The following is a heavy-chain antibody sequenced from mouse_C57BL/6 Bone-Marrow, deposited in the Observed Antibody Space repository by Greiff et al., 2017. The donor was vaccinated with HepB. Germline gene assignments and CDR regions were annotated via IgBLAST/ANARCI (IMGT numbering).Heavy chain of an antibody. D-gene: IGHD1-1*01. Sequence: VQLQQSGAELVRPGASVKLSCTASGFNIKDDYMHWVKPRPEQGLEWIGWIDPENGDTEYASKFQGKATITADTSSNTAYLQLSSLTSEDTAVYYCTHYYYGDYWGQGTTLTVSS. V-gene: IGHV14-4*01. CDR1: GFNIKDDY. CDR2: IDPENGDT. J-gene: IGHJ2*01. CDR3: THYYYGDY.